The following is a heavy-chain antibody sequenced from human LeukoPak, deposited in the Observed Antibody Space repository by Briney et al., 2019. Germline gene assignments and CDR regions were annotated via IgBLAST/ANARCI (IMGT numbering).Heavy chain of an antibody. CDR1: GFTFSSYT. CDR2: ISSNGGST. CDR3: VKADYYDTSNYYYRYFQY. D-gene: IGHD3-22*01. Sequence: GGPLRLSCSASGFTFSSYTMHWVRQAPGKGLEYVSAISSNGGSTYYADSVKGRFTISRDNSKNTLYLQMSSLRAEDTAAYYCVKADYYDTSNYYYRYFQYWGQGTLVTVSS. J-gene: IGHJ1*01. V-gene: IGHV3-64D*09.